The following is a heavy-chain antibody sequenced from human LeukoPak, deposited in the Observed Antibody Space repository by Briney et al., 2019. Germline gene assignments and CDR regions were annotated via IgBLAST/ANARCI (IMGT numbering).Heavy chain of an antibody. D-gene: IGHD3-10*01. CDR2: INHSGST. J-gene: IGHJ4*02. Sequence: SETLSLTCAVHGGSFSGYYWSWIRQPPGKGLEWIGEINHSGSTNYNPSLKSRVTISVDTSKNQFSLKLSSVTAADTAVYYCARLANRNYYGSGSYYNYWGQGTLVTVSS. CDR3: ARLANRNYYGSGSYYNY. V-gene: IGHV4-34*01. CDR1: GGSFSGYY.